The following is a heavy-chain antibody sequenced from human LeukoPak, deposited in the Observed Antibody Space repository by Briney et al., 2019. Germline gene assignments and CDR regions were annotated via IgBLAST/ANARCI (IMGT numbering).Heavy chain of an antibody. J-gene: IGHJ5*02. CDR3: ARDQAPRMITFGGPRRWFDP. Sequence: PSETLSLTCTVSGDSISGFYWSWIRQAAGKGLEWIGRIYTSGSTYYNPSLKSRVTISVDASKNQFSLKLSSVTAADTAVYYCARDQAPRMITFGGPRRWFDPWGQGTLVTVSS. CDR2: IYTSGST. V-gene: IGHV4-4*07. D-gene: IGHD3-16*01. CDR1: GDSISGFY.